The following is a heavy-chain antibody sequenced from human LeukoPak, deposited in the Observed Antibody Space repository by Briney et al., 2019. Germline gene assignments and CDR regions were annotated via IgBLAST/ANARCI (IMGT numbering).Heavy chain of an antibody. J-gene: IGHJ4*02. CDR3: ARDRPDTAMATFDY. D-gene: IGHD5-18*01. CDR1: GGSISSYY. CDR2: IYTSGST. V-gene: IGHV4-4*07. Sequence: SETLSLTCTVSGGSISSYYWSWIRQPAGKGLERIGRIYTSGSTNYNPSLKSRVTMSVDTSKNQFSLKLSSVTAADTAVYYCARDRPDTAMATFDYWGQGTLVTVSS.